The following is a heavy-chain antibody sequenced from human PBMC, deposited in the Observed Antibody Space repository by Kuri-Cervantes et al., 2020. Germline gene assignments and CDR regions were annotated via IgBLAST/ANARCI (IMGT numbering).Heavy chain of an antibody. V-gene: IGHV4-34*03. CDR3: VRGSGWYRDYYYQKDV. D-gene: IGHD6-19*01. Sequence: SETLSLTCAVYGGSFSGYYWSWIRQPPGKGLEWIGNTYYSGITNYNLSLKSRVSISVDTSKNQFSLKLNSVTAADTAVYYCVRGSGWYRDYYYQKDVWGKGTTVTVSS. J-gene: IGHJ6*03. CDR2: TYYSGIT. CDR1: GGSFSGYY.